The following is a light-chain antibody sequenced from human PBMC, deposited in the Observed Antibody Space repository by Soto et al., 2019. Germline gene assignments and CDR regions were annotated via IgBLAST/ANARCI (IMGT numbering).Light chain of an antibody. CDR1: QSISSY. J-gene: IGKJ1*01. CDR3: QQSYSTPWT. CDR2: AAS. Sequence: DIQMTQSPSSLSASVGDRVTITCRASQSISSYLNGYQQKPGKAPKLLIYAASSLQSGVPSRFSGSGSGTDVTLTISSLQPEDFATYYCQQSYSTPWTFGQGTKVEIK. V-gene: IGKV1-39*01.